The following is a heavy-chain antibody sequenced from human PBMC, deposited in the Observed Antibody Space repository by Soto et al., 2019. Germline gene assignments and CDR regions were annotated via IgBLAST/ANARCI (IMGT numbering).Heavy chain of an antibody. Sequence: LSLTCTVSGGSISSGDYYWSWIRQPPGKGLEWIGYIYYSGSTYYNPSLKSRVTISVDTSKNQFSLKLSSVTAADTAVYYCATQGGYYYGMDVWGQGTTVTVSS. D-gene: IGHD3-16*01. V-gene: IGHV4-30-4*01. J-gene: IGHJ6*02. CDR1: GGSISSGDYY. CDR3: ATQGGYYYGMDV. CDR2: IYYSGST.